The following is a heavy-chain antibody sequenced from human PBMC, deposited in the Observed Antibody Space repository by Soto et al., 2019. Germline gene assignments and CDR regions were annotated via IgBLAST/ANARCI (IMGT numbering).Heavy chain of an antibody. J-gene: IGHJ6*03. CDR1: GFSFSNAW. V-gene: IGHV3-15*01. D-gene: IGHD2-15*01. Sequence: EVQLEESGGGLIEPGGSLTLSCSASGFSFSNAWMTWVRQTPGRGLEWVGRIKSNADGGTTDYAAAVKGRFTIARDDSTNKLYLLMSSLRSDDSAVYFCNTCSRGGGCHGPADVWGKGTTVAV. CDR2: IKSNADGGTT. CDR3: NTCSRGGGCHGPADV.